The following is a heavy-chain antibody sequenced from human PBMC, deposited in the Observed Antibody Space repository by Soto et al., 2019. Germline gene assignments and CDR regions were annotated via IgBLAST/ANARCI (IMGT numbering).Heavy chain of an antibody. D-gene: IGHD6-19*01. CDR1: GFTFSSYA. CDR2: ISGTGDSA. V-gene: IGHV3-23*01. Sequence: GGSLRLSCTASGFTFSSYAMTWVRPAPGAGLDWVSLISGTGDSATYADSVKGRFTISRDNSKNTLYLQMNSLRAEDTAMYYCVRLYSSGWYGYFHHWGQGTLVTVSS. CDR3: VRLYSSGWYGYFHH. J-gene: IGHJ1*01.